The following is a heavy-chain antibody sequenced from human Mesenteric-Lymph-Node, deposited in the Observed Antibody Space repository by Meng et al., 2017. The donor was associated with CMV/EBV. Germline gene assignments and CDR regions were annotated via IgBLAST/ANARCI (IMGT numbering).Heavy chain of an antibody. CDR1: GFTFDDYA. V-gene: IGHV3-9*01. D-gene: IGHD3-22*01. Sequence: SLKISCAASGFTFDDYAMHWVRQAPGKGLEWVSGISWDGGSIGYADSVKGRFTISRDNAKNSLYLQMNSLRAEDTALYYCAKGAYDSSGYYPPFDYWGQGTLVTVSS. CDR3: AKGAYDSSGYYPPFDY. J-gene: IGHJ4*02. CDR2: ISWDGGSI.